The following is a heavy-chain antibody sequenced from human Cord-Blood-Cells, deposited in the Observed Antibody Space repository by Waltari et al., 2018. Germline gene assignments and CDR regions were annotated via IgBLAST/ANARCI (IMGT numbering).Heavy chain of an antibody. CDR2: IIPIFGTA. Sequence: QVQLVQSGAEVKKPGSSVKVSCKASGGTFSSYAISWVRQAPGQGLEWMGVIIPIFGTANYAQKFQGRVTITADESTSTAYMELSSLRSEDTAVYYCATYSEGYCSSTSCYDYWGQGTLVTVSS. D-gene: IGHD2-2*01. J-gene: IGHJ4*02. CDR3: ATYSEGYCSSTSCYDY. V-gene: IGHV1-69*12. CDR1: GGTFSSYA.